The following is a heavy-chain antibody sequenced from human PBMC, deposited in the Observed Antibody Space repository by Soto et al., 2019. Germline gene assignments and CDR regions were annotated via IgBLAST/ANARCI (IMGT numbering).Heavy chain of an antibody. V-gene: IGHV4-31*03. CDR3: ARVYCSGGSCYEFDY. Sequence: QVQLQESGPGLVKPSQTLSLTCTVSGGPISSGGYYWSWIRQHPGKGLEWIGYIYYSGSTYYNPSLKSRVTISVDTSKNQFSLKLSSVTAADTAVYYCARVYCSGGSCYEFDYWGQGTLVTVSS. CDR1: GGPISSGGYY. D-gene: IGHD2-15*01. J-gene: IGHJ4*02. CDR2: IYYSGST.